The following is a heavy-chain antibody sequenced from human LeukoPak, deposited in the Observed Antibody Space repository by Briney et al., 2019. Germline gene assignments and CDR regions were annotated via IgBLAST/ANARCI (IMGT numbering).Heavy chain of an antibody. CDR1: GFTFSSYG. Sequence: GGSLRLSCAASGFTFSSYGMHWVRQAPGKGLEWVAFIRYDGSNQYYADSVKGRFTISRDNSKNTLYLQINSLRAEDTAIYYCAKDRRNWGSRVDYWGQGTLVTVSS. CDR3: AKDRRNWGSRVDY. D-gene: IGHD7-27*01. V-gene: IGHV3-30*02. CDR2: IRYDGSNQ. J-gene: IGHJ4*02.